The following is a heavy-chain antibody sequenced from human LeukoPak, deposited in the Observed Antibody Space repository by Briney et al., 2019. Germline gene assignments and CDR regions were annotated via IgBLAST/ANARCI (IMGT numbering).Heavy chain of an antibody. CDR3: ARERSGSYFDY. D-gene: IGHD1-26*01. CDR1: GFTFSSYW. CDR2: IEQDGSEK. V-gene: IGHV3-7*05. J-gene: IGHJ4*02. Sequence: GGSLRLSCAASGFTFSSYWMSWVRQAPGKGLERVANIEQDGSEKYYVDSVKGRFTISRDNPKNSLYLQMNSLRVEDTTVYYCARERSGSYFDYWGQGTLVTVSS.